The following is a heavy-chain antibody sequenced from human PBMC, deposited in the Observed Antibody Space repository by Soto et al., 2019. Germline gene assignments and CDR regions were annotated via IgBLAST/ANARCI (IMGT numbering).Heavy chain of an antibody. CDR3: VKAVYLLDFGY. J-gene: IGHJ4*02. CDR1: GCTFSSHP. D-gene: IGHD1-20*01. Sequence: GSPRIPWVPAGCTFSSHPTAWVGQAPGKGLESVSTISGTAGNTYYADSVKGRFTISRDNSKTRVYPQMNSLRAEDTAVYYCVKAVYLLDFGYRGQGSL. V-gene: IGHV3-23*01. CDR2: ISGTAGNT.